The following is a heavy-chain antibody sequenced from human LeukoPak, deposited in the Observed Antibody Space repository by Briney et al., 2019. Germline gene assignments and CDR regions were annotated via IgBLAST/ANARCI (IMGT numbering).Heavy chain of an antibody. J-gene: IGHJ3*02. CDR2: ITATSLHI. Sequence: GGSLRLSCAASGVTFSGYSMNWVCQAPGKGLEWVSAITATSLHIYYADSVKGRFTISRDNAKNSLYLQMNSLRVEDTALYYCARVRSVGGNPHAFNIWGQGTMVTVSS. CDR1: GVTFSGYS. D-gene: IGHD4-23*01. CDR3: ARVRSVGGNPHAFNI. V-gene: IGHV3-21*01.